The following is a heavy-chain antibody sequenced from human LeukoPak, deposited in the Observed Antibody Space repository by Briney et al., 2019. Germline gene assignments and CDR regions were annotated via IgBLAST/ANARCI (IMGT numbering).Heavy chain of an antibody. Sequence: PSATLSLTCTVAGGSISSYYWSWIRHPPGKGLEWIGYIYYSGSTNYNPSLKSRLTISVDTSKNQFSLKLSSVTAADTAVYYCARAEDSGYDYGGYYFDYWGQGTLVTVSS. D-gene: IGHD5-12*01. CDR1: GGSISSYY. CDR2: IYYSGST. J-gene: IGHJ4*02. V-gene: IGHV4-59*01. CDR3: ARAEDSGYDYGGYYFDY.